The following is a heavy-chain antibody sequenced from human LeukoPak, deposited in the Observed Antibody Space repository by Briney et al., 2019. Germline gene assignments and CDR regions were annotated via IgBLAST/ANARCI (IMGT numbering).Heavy chain of an antibody. J-gene: IGHJ4*02. CDR3: TTDVEMATIIDY. CDR1: GFTFSNAW. V-gene: IGHV3-15*01. CDR2: IKSKTDGGTT. Sequence: PGGSLRLSCAASGFTFSNAWMSWVRQAPGKGLEWVGRIKSKTDGGTTDYAAPVKGRFTISRDDSKNTLYLQMNSLKTEDTAVYYCTTDVEMATIIDYWGQGTLVTVSS. D-gene: IGHD5-24*01.